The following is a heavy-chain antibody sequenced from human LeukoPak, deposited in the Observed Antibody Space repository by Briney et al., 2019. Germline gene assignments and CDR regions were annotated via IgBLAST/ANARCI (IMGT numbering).Heavy chain of an antibody. J-gene: IGHJ3*02. CDR1: GYTFTSYG. Sequence: GASVKVSCKASGYTFTSYGISWVRQAPGQGLEWMGWISAYNGNTNYAQKLQGRVTMTTDTSTSTAYMELRSLRSDDTAVYYCAREGSGNYSPYDAFEIWGQGTVVTVSS. D-gene: IGHD1-26*01. V-gene: IGHV1-18*01. CDR2: ISAYNGNT. CDR3: AREGSGNYSPYDAFEI.